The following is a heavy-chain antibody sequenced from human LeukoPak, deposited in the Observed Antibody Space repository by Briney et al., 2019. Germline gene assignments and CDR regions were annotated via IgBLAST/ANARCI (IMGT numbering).Heavy chain of an antibody. CDR3: ARGGRHWFDP. CDR2: IRQDGSEK. J-gene: IGHJ5*02. Sequence: GGSLRPSCAASGFTFSTYWMGWVRQAPGKGREWVANIRQDGSEKYHVDSVKGRFTISRDNDRNSLYLQMNSLRAEDTAVYYCARGGRHWFDPWGQGTLVTVSS. V-gene: IGHV3-7*01. CDR1: GFTFSTYW.